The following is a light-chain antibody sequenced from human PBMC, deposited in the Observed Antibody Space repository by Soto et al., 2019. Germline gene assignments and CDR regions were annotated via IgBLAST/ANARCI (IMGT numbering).Light chain of an antibody. Sequence: EIVMTQSPATLSASPGERATLSCRASQSVRSNLAWYQQKPGQAPRLLIYVASTRATGIPARFSGSGSGTESTLSIGSLQSEDFAVYYCQQYNNWPPTFGQGTKVDIK. CDR1: QSVRSN. CDR2: VAS. V-gene: IGKV3-15*01. J-gene: IGKJ1*01. CDR3: QQYNNWPPT.